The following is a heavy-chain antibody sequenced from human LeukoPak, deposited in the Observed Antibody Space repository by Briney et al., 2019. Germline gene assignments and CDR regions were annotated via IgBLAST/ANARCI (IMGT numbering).Heavy chain of an antibody. J-gene: IGHJ4*02. CDR2: IYYSGST. Sequence: PSETLSLTCTVSGGSISSSSYYWGWIRQPPGKGLEWIGSIYYSGSTYYNPSLKSRVTISVDTSKNQFSLKLSSVTAADTAVYYCARLPYSGSYYRKGYPYYFDYWGQGTLVTVSS. CDR1: GGSISSSSYY. V-gene: IGHV4-39*01. CDR3: ARLPYSGSYYRKGYPYYFDY. D-gene: IGHD1-26*01.